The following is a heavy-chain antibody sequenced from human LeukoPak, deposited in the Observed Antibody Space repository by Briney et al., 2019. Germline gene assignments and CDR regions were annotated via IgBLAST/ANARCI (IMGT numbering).Heavy chain of an antibody. V-gene: IGHV1-18*01. J-gene: IGHJ6*03. CDR1: GYTFTSYG. CDR2: ISAYNGNT. CDR3: ASIQLGRGYMDV. D-gene: IGHD5-18*01. Sequence: GASVKVSRKASGYTFTSYGISWVRQAPGQGLEWMGWISAYNGNTNYAQKLQGRVTMTTDTSTSTAYMELRSLRSDDTAVYYCASIQLGRGYMDVWGKGTTVTVSS.